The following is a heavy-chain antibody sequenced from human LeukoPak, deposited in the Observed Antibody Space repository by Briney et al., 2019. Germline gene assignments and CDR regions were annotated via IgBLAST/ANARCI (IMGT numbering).Heavy chain of an antibody. CDR1: GYSFTSYW. Sequence: KPGASLKISCKGSGYSFTSYWIGWVRPLPGKGLEWMGIIYPGDSDTRYSPSFQGQVTISADKSISTAYLQWSSLKASDTAMYYCARRFYGDYSAYHDAFDIWGQGTMVTVSS. CDR3: ARRFYGDYSAYHDAFDI. D-gene: IGHD4-17*01. CDR2: IYPGDSDT. V-gene: IGHV5-51*01. J-gene: IGHJ3*02.